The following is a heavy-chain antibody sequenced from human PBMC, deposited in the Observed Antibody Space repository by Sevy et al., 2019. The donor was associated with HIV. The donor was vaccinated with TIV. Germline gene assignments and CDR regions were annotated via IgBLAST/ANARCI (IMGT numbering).Heavy chain of an antibody. Sequence: ASVKVSCKASGYTFTSYGISWVRQAPGQGLEWVGWISAHNGNTNYAQNLQGRVTMTTDTSTNTAYMELRSLRSDDTAIYYCARDYNYDVYYWGHGTVVTVSS. CDR1: GYTFTSYG. J-gene: IGHJ4*01. CDR3: ARDYNYDVYY. V-gene: IGHV1-18*01. D-gene: IGHD3-22*01. CDR2: ISAHNGNT.